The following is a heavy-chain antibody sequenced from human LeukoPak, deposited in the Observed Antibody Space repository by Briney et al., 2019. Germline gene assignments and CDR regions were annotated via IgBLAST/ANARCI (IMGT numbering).Heavy chain of an antibody. D-gene: IGHD4-11*01. Sequence: PGGSLRLSCAASGFTFSSYAMQWVRQAPGKGLEWVSSISGSGDATHYADSVRGRFTISRDNSRNTLYLRMNSLRAEDTAVYFCAKPVHDYSNALPDNWGQGTLVTVSS. J-gene: IGHJ4*02. CDR2: ISGSGDAT. CDR3: AKPVHDYSNALPDN. V-gene: IGHV3-23*01. CDR1: GFTFSSYA.